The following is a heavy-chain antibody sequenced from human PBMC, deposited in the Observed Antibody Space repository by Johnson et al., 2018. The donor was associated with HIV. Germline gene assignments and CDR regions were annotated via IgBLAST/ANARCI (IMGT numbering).Heavy chain of an antibody. D-gene: IGHD3-10*01. V-gene: IGHV3-66*02. CDR3: ARDLRFNRTVQGRVIISGVFDM. Sequence: VQLVESGGGLVQPGGSLRLSCAASGFTVSSNYMSWVRQAPGKGLEWVSVIYSGGSTYYADSVKGRFTISRDNSKNTLSLQMSSLRAEDTAVYYCARDLRFNRTVQGRVIISGVFDMWGQGTVVHVSS. CDR1: GFTVSSNY. J-gene: IGHJ3*02. CDR2: IYSGGST.